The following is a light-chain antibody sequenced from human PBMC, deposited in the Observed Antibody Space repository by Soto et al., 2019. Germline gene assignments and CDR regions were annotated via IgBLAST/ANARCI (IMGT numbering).Light chain of an antibody. CDR3: QQSYSTPQ. Sequence: DIQMTQSPSSLSASVGDRVTITCRASQSISSYLNWYQQKPGKAPKLLIYAASSLQSGVPSRFSGGGSGTDFALTISSLQPEDFATYYCQQSYSTPQFGPGTKVDIK. J-gene: IGKJ3*01. CDR1: QSISSY. V-gene: IGKV1-39*01. CDR2: AAS.